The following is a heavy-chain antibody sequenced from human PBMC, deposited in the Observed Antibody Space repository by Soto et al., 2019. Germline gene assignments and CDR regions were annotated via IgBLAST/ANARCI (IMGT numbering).Heavy chain of an antibody. V-gene: IGHV4-59*08. CDR2: FYYSGST. CDR3: ARLPYCSGGNCYQLARDY. J-gene: IGHJ4*02. CDR1: GGSISSYY. D-gene: IGHD2-15*01. Sequence: QVQLQESGPGLVKPSETLSLTCAVSGGSISSYYWSWIRQPPGKGLEWIGHFYYSGSTNYNPSLKSRVTISVDTSKNQFSLKLSSVTAADTAVYYCARLPYCSGGNCYQLARDYWGQGTLVTVSS.